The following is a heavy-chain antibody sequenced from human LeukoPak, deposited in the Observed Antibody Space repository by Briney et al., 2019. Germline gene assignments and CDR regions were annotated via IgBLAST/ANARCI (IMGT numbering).Heavy chain of an antibody. Sequence: SETLSLTCTVSGGSISSYYWSWIRQPPGKGLEWMGYIYYSGSTNYNPSRKSRVTISVDTSKNQFSLKLSSVTAADTAVYYCARDRIVVVPAAIAGYYYYYGMDVWGKGTTVTVSS. D-gene: IGHD2-2*01. CDR1: GGSISSYY. J-gene: IGHJ6*04. V-gene: IGHV4-59*01. CDR3: ARDRIVVVPAAIAGYYYYYGMDV. CDR2: IYYSGST.